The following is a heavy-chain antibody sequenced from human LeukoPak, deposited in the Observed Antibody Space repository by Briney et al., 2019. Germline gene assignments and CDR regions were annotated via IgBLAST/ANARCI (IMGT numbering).Heavy chain of an antibody. CDR1: GYTFTSYG. V-gene: IGHV1-18*01. CDR2: ISGYNGNT. Sequence: ASVKISCKASGYTFTSYGISWVRQAPGQGLEWMGWISGYNGNTNYAQNLQGSVTMTTDTSTSTAYMELRSLRSDDTAVYYCARTIKTYYDFWSGYEFDYWGQGTLVTVSS. CDR3: ARTIKTYYDFWSGYEFDY. J-gene: IGHJ4*02. D-gene: IGHD3-3*01.